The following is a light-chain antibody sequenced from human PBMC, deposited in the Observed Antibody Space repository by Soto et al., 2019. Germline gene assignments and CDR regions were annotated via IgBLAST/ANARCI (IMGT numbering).Light chain of an antibody. Sequence: EIVMTQAPASLSVSPGERATLSCRASQSISTNLAWFQHKPGQAPRLLIYGASTRATGIPARFSGSGYGTEFTLTIHRLQSDDFAVYXXQQYNSWPPITFGPGTRLEIK. J-gene: IGKJ5*01. CDR2: GAS. CDR1: QSISTN. CDR3: QQYNSWPPIT. V-gene: IGKV3-15*01.